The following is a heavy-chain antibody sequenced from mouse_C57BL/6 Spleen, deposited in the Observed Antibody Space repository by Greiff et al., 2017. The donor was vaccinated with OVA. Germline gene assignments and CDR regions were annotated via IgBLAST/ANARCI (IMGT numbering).Heavy chain of an antibody. CDR1: GYTFTSYW. CDR3: ARGGYGSSIWYFDV. CDR2: INPSNGGT. D-gene: IGHD1-1*01. V-gene: IGHV1-53*01. J-gene: IGHJ1*03. Sequence: QVQLQQPGTELVKPGASVKLSCKASGYTFTSYWMHWVKQRPGQGLEWIGNINPSNGGTNYNEKFKSKATLTVDKSSSTSYMQLSSLTSEDSAVYYGARGGYGSSIWYFDVWGTGTTVTVSS.